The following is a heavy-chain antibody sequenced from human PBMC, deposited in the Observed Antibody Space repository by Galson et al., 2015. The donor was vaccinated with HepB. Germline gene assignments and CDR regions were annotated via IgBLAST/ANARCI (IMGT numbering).Heavy chain of an antibody. Sequence: SLRLSCAASGFTFSSYGMHWVRQAPGKGLEWVAVISYDGSNKYYADSVKGRFTISRDNSKNTLYLQMNSLRAEDTAVYYCALGGSSWYQFEEYFQHWGQGTLVTVSS. J-gene: IGHJ1*01. CDR2: ISYDGSNK. V-gene: IGHV3-30*03. D-gene: IGHD6-13*01. CDR1: GFTFSSYG. CDR3: ALGGSSWYQFEEYFQH.